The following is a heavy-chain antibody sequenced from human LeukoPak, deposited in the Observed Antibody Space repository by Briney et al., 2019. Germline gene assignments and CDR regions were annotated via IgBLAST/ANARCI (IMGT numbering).Heavy chain of an antibody. J-gene: IGHJ4*02. D-gene: IGHD6-13*01. CDR2: INLDASDT. Sequence: GGSLRLSCAASGFTFGGYSMTWVRQAPGKGLEWVANINLDASDTFYVGFVKVRFPISRDNADNSLYLQMNSLRAEDTAVYYCGRVIAGAIDYWGQGTLVTVSS. CDR3: GRVIAGAIDY. CDR1: GFTFGGYS. V-gene: IGHV3-7*01.